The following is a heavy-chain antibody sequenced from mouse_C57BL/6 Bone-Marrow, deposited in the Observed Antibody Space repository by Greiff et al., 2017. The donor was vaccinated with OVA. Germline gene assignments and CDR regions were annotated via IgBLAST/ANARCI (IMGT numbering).Heavy chain of an antibody. D-gene: IGHD1-3*01. CDR3: ATSGGESYFDV. Sequence: QVQLKESGPGLVQPSQSLSITCTVSGFSLTSYGVHWVRQSPGKGLEWLGVIWSGGSTDYNAAFMSRLSITKDNSKSQVFFKMNSLQADATAIYYCATSGGESYFDVWGTGTTVTVSS. V-gene: IGHV2-5*01. CDR1: GFSLTSYG. J-gene: IGHJ1*03. CDR2: IWSGGST.